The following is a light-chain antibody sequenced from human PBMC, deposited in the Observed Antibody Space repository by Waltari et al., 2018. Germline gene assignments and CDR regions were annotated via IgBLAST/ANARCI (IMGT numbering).Light chain of an antibody. J-gene: IGKJ1*01. CDR1: QSVGSF. CDR2: GAS. CDR3: QQCGSSPWT. V-gene: IGKV3-20*01. Sequence: EIVLTQSPGTLSLSPGERATLSCRASQSVGSFLAWYQQKPGQAPRLLIYGASSVATGIPDRFSGSGSGTDFTLTINRLQPEDFAVYYCQQCGSSPWTFGQGTRVEIK.